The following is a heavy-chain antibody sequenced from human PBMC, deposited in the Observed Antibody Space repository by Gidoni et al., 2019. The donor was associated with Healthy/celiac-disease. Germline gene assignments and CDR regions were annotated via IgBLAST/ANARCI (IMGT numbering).Heavy chain of an antibody. CDR1: GGTFSRYA. D-gene: IGHD3-22*01. J-gene: IGHJ4*02. Sequence: QVQLVQSGAEVTQPGSSVNVSCKASGGTFSRYAISWVRPAPGQGLEWMGGIIPIFGTANYAQKFQGRVTITADESTSTAYMELSSLRSEDTAVYYCAQQAYYYDSSGYYPDYWGQGTLVTVSS. V-gene: IGHV1-69*01. CDR2: IIPIFGTA. CDR3: AQQAYYYDSSGYYPDY.